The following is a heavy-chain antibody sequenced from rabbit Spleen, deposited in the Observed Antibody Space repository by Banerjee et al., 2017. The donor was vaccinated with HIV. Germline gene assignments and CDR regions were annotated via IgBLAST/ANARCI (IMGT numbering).Heavy chain of an antibody. CDR2: IYTGSGST. D-gene: IGHD4-2*01. Sequence: QEQLVESGGGLVQPEGSLTLTCTASGFSFSSGYYMCWVRQAPGKGLEWIGCIYTGSGSTYYASWAKGRFTISKTSSTTVTLQMTSLTAADTATYFCARGVNYDGVTWIYDIGRLDLWGPGTLVT. J-gene: IGHJ3*01. V-gene: IGHV1S45*01. CDR3: ARGVNYDGVTWIYDIGRLDL. CDR1: GFSFSSGYY.